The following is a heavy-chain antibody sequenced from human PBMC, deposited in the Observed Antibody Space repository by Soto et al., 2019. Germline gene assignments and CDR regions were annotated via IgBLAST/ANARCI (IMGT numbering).Heavy chain of an antibody. CDR1: GGSISSYY. D-gene: IGHD1-20*01. V-gene: IGHV4-59*08. CDR3: ARHLGITGTTSRFGP. J-gene: IGHJ5*02. Sequence: SETLSLTCTVSGGSISSYYWSWIRQPPGKGLEWIGYIYYSGSTNYNPSLKSRVTISVDTSKNQFSLKLSSVTAADTAVYYCARHLGITGTTSRFGPWGQGTLVTVSS. CDR2: IYYSGST.